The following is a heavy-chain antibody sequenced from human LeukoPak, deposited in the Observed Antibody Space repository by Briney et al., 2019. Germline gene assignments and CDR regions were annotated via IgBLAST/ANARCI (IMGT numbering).Heavy chain of an antibody. V-gene: IGHV1-2*02. CDR1: GYTFTGYY. CDR2: INPNSGGT. J-gene: IGHJ4*02. Sequence: ASVKVSCKASGYTFTGYYMHWVRQAPGQGLEWMGWINPNSGGTDYAQKFQGRVTMTRDTSITTAYMDLSRLRSDDTAVYFCGRAAYGNNPTPFDYWRQGTLVIVSS. CDR3: GRAAYGNNPTPFDY. D-gene: IGHD4-11*01.